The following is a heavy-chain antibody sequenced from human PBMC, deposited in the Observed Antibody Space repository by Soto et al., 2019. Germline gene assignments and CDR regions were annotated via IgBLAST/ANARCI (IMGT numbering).Heavy chain of an antibody. CDR3: ARSEATVLDN. V-gene: IGHV4-4*02. D-gene: IGHD4-17*01. Sequence: QVQLQESGPRLVKPSGTLSLTCTVSGGSMSSSNWWNWVRQPPGKGLEWIGEAHHSGRTNYNPSLKSRVTISVDKSKNHFSLKLSSVTAADTAVYYCARSEATVLDNWGQGTLVTVSS. CDR1: GGSMSSSNW. J-gene: IGHJ4*02. CDR2: AHHSGRT.